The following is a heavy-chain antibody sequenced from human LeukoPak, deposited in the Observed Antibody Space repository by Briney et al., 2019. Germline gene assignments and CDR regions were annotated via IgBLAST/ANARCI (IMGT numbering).Heavy chain of an antibody. CDR3: ARKRPNYFDY. CDR1: GFTFSSYS. J-gene: IGHJ4*02. CDR2: ISSSSSTI. V-gene: IGHV3-48*04. Sequence: GGSLRLSCAASGFTFSSYSMNWVRQAPGKGLEWVSYISSSSSTIYYADSVKGRFTISRDNAENSLYLQMNSLRAEDTALYYCARKRPNYFDYWGQGTLVTVSS.